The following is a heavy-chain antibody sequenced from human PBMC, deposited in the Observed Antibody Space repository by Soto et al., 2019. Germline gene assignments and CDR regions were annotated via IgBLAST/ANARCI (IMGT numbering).Heavy chain of an antibody. CDR1: GFSLSTSGVG. J-gene: IGHJ6*02. CDR2: IYWDDDK. CDR3: AHRRARSPKDGMDV. V-gene: IGHV2-5*02. Sequence: QITLKESGPTLVKPTQTLTLTCTFSGFSLSTSGVGVGWIRQPPGKALECLALIYWDDDKRYSPSLKSRLTITKDTSKSQVGLTMTYMDPVDRATYYCAHRRARSPKDGMDVWGQGTTVTVSS. D-gene: IGHD3-3*01.